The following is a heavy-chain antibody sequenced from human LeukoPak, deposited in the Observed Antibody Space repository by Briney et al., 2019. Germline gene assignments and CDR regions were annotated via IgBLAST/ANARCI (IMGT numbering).Heavy chain of an antibody. CDR2: IYYSGST. D-gene: IGHD5-18*01. CDR3: ARARVVDTAMVTGLYYYYYYMDV. Sequence: KPSETLSLTCAVYGGSFSGYYWSWIRQPPGKGLEWIGYIYYSGSTNYNPSLKSRVTISVDTSKNQFSLKLSSVTAADTAVYYCARARVVDTAMVTGLYYYYYYMDVWGKGTTVTVSS. V-gene: IGHV4-59*01. J-gene: IGHJ6*03. CDR1: GGSFSGYY.